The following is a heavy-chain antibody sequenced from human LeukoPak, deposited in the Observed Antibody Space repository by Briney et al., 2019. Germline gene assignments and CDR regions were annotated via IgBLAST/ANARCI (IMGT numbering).Heavy chain of an antibody. CDR2: IIPILNIT. Sequence: SVKVSCKASRDTFSKYAISWVRQAPGQGLEWMGRIIPILNITHYAQKFQGRVTIAADKSTSTAYMELSSLISEDTAMYYCARDDDRAREFDYWGQGTLVTVSS. D-gene: IGHD3-22*01. CDR3: ARDDDRAREFDY. V-gene: IGHV1-69*04. CDR1: RDTFSKYA. J-gene: IGHJ4*02.